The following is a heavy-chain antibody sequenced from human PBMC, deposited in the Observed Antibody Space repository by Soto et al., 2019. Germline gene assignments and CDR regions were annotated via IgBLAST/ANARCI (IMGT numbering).Heavy chain of an antibody. D-gene: IGHD7-27*01. V-gene: IGHV4-59*08. J-gene: IGHJ4*02. CDR3: ARHGATNWGGFFVS. CDR2: IYYSGHI. CDR1: GASITTYY. Sequence: QVQLQESGPGLVKPSETLSLTCNVSGASITTYYWSWIRQPPGKGLEWIGYIYYSGHINYNPSLRGQVTISVATSKNKFPLKLSSGTAADTAVYYCARHGATNWGGFFVSWGLGTLVSSPQ.